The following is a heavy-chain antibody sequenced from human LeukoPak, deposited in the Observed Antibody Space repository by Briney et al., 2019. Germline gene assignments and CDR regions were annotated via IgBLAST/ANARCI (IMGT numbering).Heavy chain of an antibody. CDR3: VRDPVDY. CDR1: GFTFTNYW. J-gene: IGHJ4*02. V-gene: IGHV3-7*01. Sequence: GGSLRLSCAASGFTFTNYWMSWVRQAPGKGLEWVASIKQDASDKYYVDSVKGRFTISRDNAKKSLFLQMISLRAEDTALYYCVRDPVDYWGQGILVTVSS. CDR2: IKQDASDK.